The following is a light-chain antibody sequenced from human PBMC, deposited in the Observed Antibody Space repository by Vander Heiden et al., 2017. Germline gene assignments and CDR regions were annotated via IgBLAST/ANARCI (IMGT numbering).Light chain of an antibody. CDR2: DDS. CDR3: QVWDSSSDHVV. V-gene: IGLV3-21*02. J-gene: IGLJ2*01. CDR1: NIGSKS. Sequence: SDALTPPPSLSVAPGQTARITCGGNNIGSKSVHWYQQKPGQAPVLVVYDDSDRPSGIPERFSGSNSGNTATLTVSRVEAGDEADYYCQVWDSSSDHVVFGGGTKLTVL.